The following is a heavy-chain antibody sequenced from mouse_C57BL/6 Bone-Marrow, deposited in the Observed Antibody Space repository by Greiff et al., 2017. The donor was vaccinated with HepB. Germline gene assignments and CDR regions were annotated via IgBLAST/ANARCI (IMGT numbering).Heavy chain of an antibody. CDR2: IYPRSGNT. J-gene: IGHJ1*03. V-gene: IGHV1-81*01. Sequence: VKLQESGAELARPGASVKLSCKASGYTFTSYGISWVKQRTGQGLEWIGEIYPRSGNTYYNEKFKGKATLTADKSSSTAYMELRSLTSEDSAVYFCARSPYSKGYFDVWGTGTTVTVSS. CDR3: ARSPYSKGYFDV. D-gene: IGHD2-5*01. CDR1: GYTFTSYG.